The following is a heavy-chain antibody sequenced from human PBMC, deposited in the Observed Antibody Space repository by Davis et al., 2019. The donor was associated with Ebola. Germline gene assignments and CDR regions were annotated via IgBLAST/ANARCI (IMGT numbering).Heavy chain of an antibody. V-gene: IGHV3-21*01. CDR1: GFTFSSYS. CDR2: ISKTSVYT. Sequence: ESLKISCAASGFTFSSYSMNWVRQAPGKGLEWVSTISKTSVYTYYAESVKGRFTISRDNAKNSLYLQMDGLRVDDTAIYYCASGLDYWGQGSLVTVSS. J-gene: IGHJ4*02. CDR3: ASGLDY.